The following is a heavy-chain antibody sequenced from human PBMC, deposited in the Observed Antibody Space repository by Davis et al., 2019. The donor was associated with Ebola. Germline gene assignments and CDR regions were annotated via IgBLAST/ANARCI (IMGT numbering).Heavy chain of an antibody. CDR3: ARGRTVDTAMVTGFYYGMDV. CDR1: GGSISSGGYS. D-gene: IGHD5-18*01. J-gene: IGHJ6*02. V-gene: IGHV4-30-2*01. CDR2: IYHSGST. Sequence: SETLSLTCAVSGGSISSGGYSWSWIRQPPGKGLEWIGYIYHSGSTNYNPSLKSRVTISVDTSKNQFSLKLSSVTAADTAVYYCARGRTVDTAMVTGFYYGMDVWGQGTTVTVSS.